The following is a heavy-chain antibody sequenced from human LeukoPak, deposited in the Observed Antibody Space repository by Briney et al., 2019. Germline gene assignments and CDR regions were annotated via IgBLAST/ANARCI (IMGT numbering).Heavy chain of an antibody. CDR2: IVVGSGNT. CDR1: GFAFTSSA. V-gene: IGHV1-58*02. Sequence: VASVKVSCKASGFAFTSSAMQWVRQARGQRLEWIGWIVVGSGNTNYAQKFQERATITRDMSTSTAYMELSSLRSEDTAVYYCAATRRDGYNFFDYWGQGTLATVSS. CDR3: AATRRDGYNFFDY. D-gene: IGHD5-24*01. J-gene: IGHJ4*02.